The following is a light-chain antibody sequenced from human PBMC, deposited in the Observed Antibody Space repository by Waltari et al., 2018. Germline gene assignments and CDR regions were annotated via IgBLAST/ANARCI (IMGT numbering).Light chain of an antibody. CDR1: QSISTN. J-gene: IGKJ1*01. Sequence: EIVMTQSPTTLSASPGERVTLSCRASQSISTNLAWYQQKFGQAPRLLIYGASTTATGIPARFSGRGSGTEFTLTISSLQSEDFVVYYCQQYNDWPKTFGQGTTVEI. V-gene: IGKV3-15*01. CDR2: GAS. CDR3: QQYNDWPKT.